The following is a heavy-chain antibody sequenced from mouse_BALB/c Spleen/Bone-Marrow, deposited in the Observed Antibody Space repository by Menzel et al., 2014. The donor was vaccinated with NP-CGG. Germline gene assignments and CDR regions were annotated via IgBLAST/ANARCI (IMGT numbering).Heavy chain of an antibody. CDR1: GYSFTSYY. CDR3: ARDWDEYYFDY. D-gene: IGHD4-1*01. J-gene: IGHJ2*01. V-gene: IGHV1-66*01. CDR2: IFPGSDNT. Sequence: QIQLQQSGPDLVKPGASVKMSCKASGYSFTSYYIHWVKQRPGQGLEWIGWIFPGSDNTKYNEKFKGKATLTADTSSSTAYMHLSSLTSEDSAVYFCARDWDEYYFDYWGQGTTLTVSS.